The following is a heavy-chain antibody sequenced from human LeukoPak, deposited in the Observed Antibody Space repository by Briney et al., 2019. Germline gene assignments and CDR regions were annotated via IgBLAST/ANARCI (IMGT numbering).Heavy chain of an antibody. D-gene: IGHD5-24*01. CDR2: ISSSSSYI. J-gene: IGHJ4*02. V-gene: IGHV3-21*01. CDR1: GFTFSSYS. Sequence: GGSLRLSCAASGFTFSSYSMNWVRQAPGKGLEWVSSISSSSSYIYYADSVKGRFTISRDNAKNSLYLEMNSLRAEDTAVYYCARARDGYPIGYFDYWGQGTLVTVSS. CDR3: ARARDGYPIGYFDY.